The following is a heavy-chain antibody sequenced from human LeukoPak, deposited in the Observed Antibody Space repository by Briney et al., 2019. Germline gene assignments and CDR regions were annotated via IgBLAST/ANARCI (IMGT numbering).Heavy chain of an antibody. CDR2: IWYDGSNK. CDR3: ARGRPHQGKLGAFDI. D-gene: IGHD6-6*01. V-gene: IGHV3-33*01. Sequence: GGSLRLSCAASGFTFSSYGMHWVRQAPGKGLEWVAVIWYDGSNKYYADSVKGRFTISRDNSKNTLYLQMNSLRAEDTAVYYCARGRPHQGKLGAFDIWGQGTMVTVSS. CDR1: GFTFSSYG. J-gene: IGHJ3*02.